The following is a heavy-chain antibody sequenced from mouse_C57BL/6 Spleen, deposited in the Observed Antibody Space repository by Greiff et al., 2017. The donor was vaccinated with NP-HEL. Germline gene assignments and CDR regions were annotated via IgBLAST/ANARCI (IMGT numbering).Heavy chain of an antibody. CDR1: GYTFTTYP. D-gene: IGHD1-1*01. J-gene: IGHJ1*03. CDR3: ARGPYYYGSSYGYFDV. Sequence: SGAELVKPGASVKMSCKASGYTFTTYPIEWMKQNHGKSLEWIGNFHPYNDDTKYNEKFKGKATLTVEKSSSTVYLELSRLTSDDSAVYYCARGPYYYGSSYGYFDVWGTGTTVTVSS. CDR2: FHPYNDDT. V-gene: IGHV1-47*01.